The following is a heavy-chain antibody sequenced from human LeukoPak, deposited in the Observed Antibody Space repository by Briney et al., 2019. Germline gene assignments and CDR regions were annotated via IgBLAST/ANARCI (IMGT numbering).Heavy chain of an antibody. V-gene: IGHV5-51*01. CDR2: IYPGDSDT. Sequence: GESLKISCKGSGYSFTSYWIGWVRQMPGKGLEWMGIIYPGDSDTRYSPSFQGKVTISADKSISTAYLQWSSLKASDTAMYYCARHGLYRGYSGYPSSDYWGQGTLVTVSS. CDR1: GYSFTSYW. D-gene: IGHD5-12*01. CDR3: ARHGLYRGYSGYPSSDY. J-gene: IGHJ4*02.